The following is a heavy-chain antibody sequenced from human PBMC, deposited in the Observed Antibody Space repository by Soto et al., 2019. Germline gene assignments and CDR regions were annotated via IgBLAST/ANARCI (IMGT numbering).Heavy chain of an antibody. CDR1: GFTFSSYA. CDR2: IRGSGGST. Sequence: EVQLLESGGGLVQPGGSLRLSCAASGFTFSSYAMSWVRQAPGKGLGWVSAIRGSGGSTYYADSVKGRFTISRDNSKNTLYLQMNSLRAEDTAVDYCGNWATAARSYYYDGMDVWGQGTTVTVSS. D-gene: IGHD6-6*01. V-gene: IGHV3-23*01. CDR3: GNWATAARSYYYDGMDV. J-gene: IGHJ6*02.